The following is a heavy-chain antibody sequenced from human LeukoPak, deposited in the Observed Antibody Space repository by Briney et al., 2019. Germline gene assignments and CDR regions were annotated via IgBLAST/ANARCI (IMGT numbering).Heavy chain of an antibody. Sequence: PGESLKISCKDSGYSFTTYWIAWVRDMPGKGLGWVGITYTGGSDTTYSPSFQGQVTISADKSISTAYLQWNSLKASDTAMYYCARRRWADAFDIWGQGTMVTVSS. CDR1: GYSFTTYW. D-gene: IGHD4-23*01. CDR2: TYTGGSDT. J-gene: IGHJ3*02. CDR3: ARRRWADAFDI. V-gene: IGHV5-51*01.